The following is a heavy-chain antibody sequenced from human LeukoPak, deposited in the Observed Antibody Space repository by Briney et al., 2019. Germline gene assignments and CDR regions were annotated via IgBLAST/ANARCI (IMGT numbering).Heavy chain of an antibody. CDR1: GFTFSNYG. CDR2: ISYDGSNK. V-gene: IGHV3-30*03. CDR3: ARDPLGTRPGFDY. D-gene: IGHD1-1*01. J-gene: IGHJ4*02. Sequence: GGSLRLSCVASGFTFSNYGMHWVRQAPGKGLEWVAVISYDGSNKYYADSVKGRFTISRDNSKNTLYLQMNSLRAEDTAVYYCARDPLGTRPGFDYWGQGTLVTVSS.